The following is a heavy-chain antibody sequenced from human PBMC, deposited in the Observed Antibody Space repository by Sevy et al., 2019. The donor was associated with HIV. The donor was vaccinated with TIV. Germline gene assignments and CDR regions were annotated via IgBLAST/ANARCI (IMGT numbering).Heavy chain of an antibody. V-gene: IGHV3-30*04. CDR1: GFTFSGYT. Sequence: GGSLRLSCTAAGFTFSGYTMNWVRQAPGKGLEWVAVISYVGRKNKYNADSVKGRFTISRDNSKNTVYLQMNSLRAEDTAIYYCARDRGEILSSAFDYWGQGTLVTVSS. D-gene: IGHD3-16*01. CDR2: ISYVGRKNK. J-gene: IGHJ4*02. CDR3: ARDRGEILSSAFDY.